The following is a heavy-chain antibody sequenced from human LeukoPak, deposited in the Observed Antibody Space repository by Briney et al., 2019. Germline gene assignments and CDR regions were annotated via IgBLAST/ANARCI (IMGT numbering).Heavy chain of an antibody. CDR1: GSSISSYY. Sequence: SETLSLTCTVAGSSISSYYWSWIRQPPGKGLEWIGYIYYSGSTNYNPSLKSRVTISVDTSKNQFSLKLSSVTAADTAVYYCARLAPPYYAPVYYYMDVWGKGTTVTVSS. V-gene: IGHV4-59*01. J-gene: IGHJ6*03. D-gene: IGHD3-3*01. CDR2: IYYSGST. CDR3: ARLAPPYYAPVYYYMDV.